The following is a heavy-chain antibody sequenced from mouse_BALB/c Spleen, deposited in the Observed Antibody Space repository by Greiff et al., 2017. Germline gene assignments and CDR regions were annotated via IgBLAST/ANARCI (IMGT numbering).Heavy chain of an antibody. Sequence: VQLQQSGAELVKPGASVKLSCTASGFNIKDTYMHWVKQRPEQGLEWIGRIDPANGNTKYDPKFQGKATITADTSSNTAYLQLSSLTSEDTAVYYCARQGGNYVGYFDVWGAGTTVTVSS. CDR3: ARQGGNYVGYFDV. V-gene: IGHV14-3*02. CDR2: IDPANGNT. J-gene: IGHJ1*01. CDR1: GFNIKDTY. D-gene: IGHD2-1*01.